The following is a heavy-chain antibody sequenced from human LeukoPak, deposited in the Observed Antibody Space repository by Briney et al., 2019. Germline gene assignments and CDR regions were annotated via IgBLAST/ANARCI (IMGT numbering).Heavy chain of an antibody. CDR1: GFTFSSYA. J-gene: IGHJ4*02. CDR3: AKDTAAGYSSGWYYLDY. V-gene: IGHV3-23*01. D-gene: IGHD6-19*01. Sequence: GGSLRLSCAASGFTFSSYAMSWVRQAPGKGLEWVSAISGSGGSTYYADSVKGRLTISRDNSKNTLDLQMNSLRAEDTAVYYCAKDTAAGYSSGWYYLDYWGQGTLVTVSS. CDR2: ISGSGGST.